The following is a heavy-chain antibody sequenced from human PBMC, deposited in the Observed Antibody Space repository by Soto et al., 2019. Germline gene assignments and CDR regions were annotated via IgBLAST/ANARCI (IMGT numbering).Heavy chain of an antibody. V-gene: IGHV1-2*02. D-gene: IGHD3-9*01. Sequence: GASVKVSCKVSGYTLTELSMHWVRQAPGQGFEWMGRISPRSGGTNYAQKFQGRVTMTWDTSLNTAYMELSSLISEDTAVYYCARPPGYISDWYYFDLWGQGTLVTVSS. CDR3: ARPPGYISDWYYFDL. J-gene: IGHJ4*02. CDR1: GYTLTELS. CDR2: ISPRSGGT.